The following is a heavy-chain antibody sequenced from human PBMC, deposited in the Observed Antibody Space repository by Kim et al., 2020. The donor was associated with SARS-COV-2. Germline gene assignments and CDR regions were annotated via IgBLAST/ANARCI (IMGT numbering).Heavy chain of an antibody. D-gene: IGHD3-16*01. Sequence: GGSLRLSCAASGFTFSSYAMSWVRQAPGKGLEWVSGISGSGGSTHYAESEKGRFTISRDNSKNTLYLQMNSLRAEDTAVYFCVKGGASEAWASFDYWGQGTLVTVSS. CDR3: VKGGASEAWASFDY. J-gene: IGHJ4*02. V-gene: IGHV3-23*01. CDR1: GFTFSSYA. CDR2: ISGSGGST.